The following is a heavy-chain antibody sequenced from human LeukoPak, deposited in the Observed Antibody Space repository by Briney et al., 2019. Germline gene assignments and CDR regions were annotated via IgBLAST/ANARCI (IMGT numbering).Heavy chain of an antibody. D-gene: IGHD2-2*01. CDR3: ARLRSSPQSQLLYDAFDI. Sequence: KTSETLSLTCTVSGVSISIYYWSLIRQPPGKGLEWIGYIYYSGSTNYNPSLKSRVTISVDTSKNQFSLKLSSVTAADTAVYYCARLRSSPQSQLLYDAFDIWGQGTMVTVSS. J-gene: IGHJ3*02. CDR1: GVSISIYY. CDR2: IYYSGST. V-gene: IGHV4-59*08.